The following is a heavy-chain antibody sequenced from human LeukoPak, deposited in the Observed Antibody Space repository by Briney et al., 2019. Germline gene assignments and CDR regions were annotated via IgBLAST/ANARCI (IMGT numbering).Heavy chain of an antibody. Sequence: GVSLRLSCAASGFTVSAYAMAWVRQAPGKGLEWVSTIYDDNTYYADSVKGRFAISTDNSKNTLYLQMNSLRVEDTAVYYCARGGVANLEDWGQGTLVTVSS. CDR1: GFTVSAYA. CDR2: IYDDNT. CDR3: ARGGVANLED. D-gene: IGHD1-1*01. V-gene: IGHV3-23*01. J-gene: IGHJ4*02.